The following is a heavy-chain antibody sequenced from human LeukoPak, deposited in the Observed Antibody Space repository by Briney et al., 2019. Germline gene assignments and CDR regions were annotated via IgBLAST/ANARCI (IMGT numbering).Heavy chain of an antibody. D-gene: IGHD1-26*01. Sequence: GGSLRLSCEASGFTFGNSAMAWVRQAPGKGLEWLSGISASGHYTYNAHSAKGRFTISRDNSKNTRYLQMNSLKAEDTAVYFCTKDGSWGDYYFYFYIDVWGKGTTVTVSS. CDR2: ISASGHYT. CDR3: TKDGSWGDYYFYFYIDV. J-gene: IGHJ6*03. V-gene: IGHV3-23*01. CDR1: GFTFGNSA.